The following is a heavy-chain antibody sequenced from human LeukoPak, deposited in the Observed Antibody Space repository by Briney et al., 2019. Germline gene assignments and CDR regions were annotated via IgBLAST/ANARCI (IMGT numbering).Heavy chain of an antibody. Sequence: KPGGSLRLSCAASGFTFSSYSMNWVRQAPGKGLEWVSSISSSSSYIYYADSVKGRFTISRDSAKNSLYLQMNSLRAEDTAVYYCARKVRGSGSYYNEDYWGQGTLVTVSS. D-gene: IGHD3-10*01. J-gene: IGHJ4*02. CDR1: GFTFSSYS. V-gene: IGHV3-21*01. CDR2: ISSSSSYI. CDR3: ARKVRGSGSYYNEDY.